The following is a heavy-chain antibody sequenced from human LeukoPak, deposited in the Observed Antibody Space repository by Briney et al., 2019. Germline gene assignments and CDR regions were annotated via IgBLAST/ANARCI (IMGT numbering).Heavy chain of an antibody. V-gene: IGHV3-30-3*02. CDR2: ISYDGSNK. Sequence: QSGGSLRLSCAASGFTFSNYAMHWVRQAPGKGLEWVAVISYDGSNKYYAASVKGRFTISRDNSKNTLYLQMNSLRAEDTAVYYCAKDKGYCSSISCRNYYYYYGMDVWGQGTTVTVSS. J-gene: IGHJ6*02. D-gene: IGHD2-2*01. CDR3: AKDKGYCSSISCRNYYYYYGMDV. CDR1: GFTFSNYA.